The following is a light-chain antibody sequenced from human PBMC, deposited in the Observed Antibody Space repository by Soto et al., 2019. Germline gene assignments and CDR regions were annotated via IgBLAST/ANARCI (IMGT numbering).Light chain of an antibody. J-gene: IGKJ1*01. Sequence: DIQMTQSPSTLSASVGERVTITCRASQSISSWLAWYQQKPGKAPKLLIYDASTLESGVPSRFSGGGTGTDFTLTISSLQPDDFATYYCQQYTTYSWTFXQGTKVDI. V-gene: IGKV1-5*01. CDR2: DAS. CDR3: QQYTTYSWT. CDR1: QSISSW.